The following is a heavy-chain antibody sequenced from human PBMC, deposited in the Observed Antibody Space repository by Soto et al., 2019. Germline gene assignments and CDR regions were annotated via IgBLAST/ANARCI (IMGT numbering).Heavy chain of an antibody. CDR2: IYFGGTT. D-gene: IGHD2-15*01. CDR3: ARLGGFFQALDS. J-gene: IGHJ4*02. V-gene: IGHV4-59*08. CDR1: GGSISPYY. Sequence: SETLSLTCTVSGGSISPYYWSWIRQPPGKGLEWIGYIYFGGTTKYNPSLKSRVSMSVDTSKNQISLKMTSVTAADTAVYYCARLGGFFQALDSWGQGTLVTVSS.